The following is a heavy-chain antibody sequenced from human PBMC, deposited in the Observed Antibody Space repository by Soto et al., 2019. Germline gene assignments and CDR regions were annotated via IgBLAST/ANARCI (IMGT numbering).Heavy chain of an antibody. CDR2: IYYSGST. V-gene: IGHV4-61*01. J-gene: IGHJ4*02. CDR3: ARGDSSGYYLPFGY. D-gene: IGHD3-22*01. CDR1: GGSVSSGSYY. Sequence: SETLSLTCTVSGGSVSSGSYYWSWIRQPPGKGLEWIGYIYYSGSTNYNPSLKSRVTISVDTSKNQFSLKLGSVTAADTAVYYCARGDSSGYYLPFGYWGQGTLVTVSS.